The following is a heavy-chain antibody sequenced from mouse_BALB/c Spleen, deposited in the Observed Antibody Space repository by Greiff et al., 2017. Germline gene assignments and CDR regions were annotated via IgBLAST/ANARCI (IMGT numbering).Heavy chain of an antibody. Sequence: EVMLVESGGGLVQPGGSMKLSCVASGFTFSSYWMSWVRQSPEKGLEWVAEIRLKSDNYATHYAESVKGMFTISRDDSKSRLYLQMNSLRAEDTGIYYCTGGNHYYAMDYWGQGTSVTVSS. CDR1: GFTFSSYW. CDR3: TGGNHYYAMDY. CDR2: IRLKSDNYAT. D-gene: IGHD2-1*01. V-gene: IGHV6-6*02. J-gene: IGHJ4*01.